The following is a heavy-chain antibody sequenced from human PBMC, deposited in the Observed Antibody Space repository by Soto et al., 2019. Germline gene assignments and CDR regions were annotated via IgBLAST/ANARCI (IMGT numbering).Heavy chain of an antibody. CDR1: GYTFTSYT. V-gene: IGHV1-18*01. CDR3: ARDTGNFFDY. Sequence: GGPVKVSCKASGYTFTSYTVSWVRQAPGQGLEWVGWIGPSSGNTDSARNLQGRVTMTTDTSTSTAYMELRSLRSDDTAVYYCARDTGNFFDYWGQGTLVTVSS. CDR2: IGPSSGNT. J-gene: IGHJ4*02.